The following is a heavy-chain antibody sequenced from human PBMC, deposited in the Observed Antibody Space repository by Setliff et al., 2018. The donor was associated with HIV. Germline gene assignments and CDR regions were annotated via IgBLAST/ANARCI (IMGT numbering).Heavy chain of an antibody. Sequence: PSETLSLTCSVSGGSISSGNYYWSWIRQSAGKGLEWIGHIYTSGSTNYHPSLKSRVSISVDTSKNRFSLKLSSVTAADTAVYYCTTPPAANYYYYMDVWGKGTTVTVSS. D-gene: IGHD2-2*01. J-gene: IGHJ6*03. V-gene: IGHV4-61*09. CDR2: IYTSGST. CDR1: GGSISSGNYY. CDR3: TTPPAANYYYYMDV.